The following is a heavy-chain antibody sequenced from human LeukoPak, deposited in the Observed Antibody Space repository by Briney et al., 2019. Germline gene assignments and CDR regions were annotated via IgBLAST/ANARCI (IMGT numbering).Heavy chain of an antibody. CDR3: ARVVVRDANNYKDY. CDR1: GYTFTRYY. Sequence: ASVKVSCKASGYTFTRYYMHWVRQAPGQGLEWMGWVNPTSGGTNYAQKFQGRVTMTRDTSISTAYMELSRLRSDDTAVYYCARVVVRDANNYKDYWGQGTLVTVSS. CDR2: VNPTSGGT. D-gene: IGHD5-24*01. J-gene: IGHJ4*02. V-gene: IGHV1-2*02.